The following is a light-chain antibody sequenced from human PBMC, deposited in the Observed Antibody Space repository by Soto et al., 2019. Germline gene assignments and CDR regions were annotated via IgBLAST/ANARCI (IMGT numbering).Light chain of an antibody. Sequence: ELTQPPSVSVAPGQTARISCGGNDIASKSVHWSQQKPGQAPVLVVYDDNDRPSGIPERLSGSNSGDTATLTISRVEAGDEADYYCQVWDSSSDHYVFGSGTKGTVL. CDR2: DDN. V-gene: IGLV3-21*02. J-gene: IGLJ1*01. CDR3: QVWDSSSDHYV. CDR1: DIASKS.